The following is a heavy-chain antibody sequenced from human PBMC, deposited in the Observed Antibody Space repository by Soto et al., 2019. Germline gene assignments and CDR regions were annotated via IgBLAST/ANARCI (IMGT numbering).Heavy chain of an antibody. D-gene: IGHD4-17*01. CDR1: GFTVSSNY. CDR2: IYSGGST. V-gene: IGHV3-66*01. CDR3: ARDGGPRYGGFDY. J-gene: IGHJ4*02. Sequence: EVQLVESGGGLVQPGGSLRLSCAASGFTVSSNYMSWVRQAPGKGLEWVSVIYSGGSTYFADSVKGRFTISRDNSKNTLYLQMNSLRADDTAVYYCARDGGPRYGGFDYWGQGTLVTVSS.